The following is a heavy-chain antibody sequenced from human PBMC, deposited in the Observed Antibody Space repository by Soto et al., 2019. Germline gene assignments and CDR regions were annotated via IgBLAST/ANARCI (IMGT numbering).Heavy chain of an antibody. CDR1: GFTFSDYY. D-gene: IGHD3-16*01. V-gene: IGHV3-11*01. CDR2: ISIRSRSI. CDR3: ARHRYYEGSVPGYGMDV. J-gene: IGHJ6*02. Sequence: GGSLRLSCAASGFTFSDYYMSWVRQAPGKGLEWVSSISIRSRSIYYADCQKGRFTISRDTAKTSLYLQMNSLRAEDTSLYYCARHRYYEGSVPGYGMDVWGQGTTVTVSS.